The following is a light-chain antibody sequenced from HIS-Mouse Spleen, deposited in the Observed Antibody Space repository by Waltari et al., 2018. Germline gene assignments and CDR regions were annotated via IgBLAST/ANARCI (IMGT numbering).Light chain of an antibody. V-gene: IGLV2-14*03. CDR1: SRDVGGYNY. Sequence: QSALTQPAPVSGSPGQSITISCTGTSRDVGGYNYVPWYQQPPGKAPKLMSYDVSNRPSGGANRFSGAKSGNTASLTISGLQADDEAGYYCSSYTSSSTHVVFGGGTKLTVL. CDR3: SSYTSSSTHVV. CDR2: DVS. J-gene: IGLJ2*01.